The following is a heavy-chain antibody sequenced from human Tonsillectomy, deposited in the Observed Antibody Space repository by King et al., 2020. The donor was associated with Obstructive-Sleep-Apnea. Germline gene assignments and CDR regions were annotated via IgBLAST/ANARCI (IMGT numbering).Heavy chain of an antibody. CDR2: ISAYNGNT. D-gene: IGHD2-2*01. CDR1: GYTFTSYG. Sequence: QLVQSGAEVKKPGASVKVFCKASGYTFTSYGISWVRQAPGQGLEWMGWISAYNGNTNYAQKLQGRVTMTTDTSTSTAYMELRSLRSDDTAVYYCARAKDIVVVPAAPLGAYYYYGMDVWGQGTTVTVSS. V-gene: IGHV1-18*04. CDR3: ARAKDIVVVPAAPLGAYYYYGMDV. J-gene: IGHJ6*02.